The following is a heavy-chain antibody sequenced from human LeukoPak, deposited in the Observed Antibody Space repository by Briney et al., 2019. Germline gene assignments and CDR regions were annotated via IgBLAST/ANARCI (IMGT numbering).Heavy chain of an antibody. CDR2: INHSGST. J-gene: IGHJ4*02. D-gene: IGHD3-16*02. V-gene: IGHV4-34*01. CDR1: GGSFSGYY. Sequence: SETLSLTCAVYGGSFSGYYWSWIRQPPGKGLEWIGEINHSGSTNYNPCLKSRVTIPVDTSKNQFSLKLGSVTAADTAVYYCARPNPGYDYVWGSYRHGRYFDYWGQGTLVAVSS. CDR3: ARPNPGYDYVWGSYRHGRYFDY.